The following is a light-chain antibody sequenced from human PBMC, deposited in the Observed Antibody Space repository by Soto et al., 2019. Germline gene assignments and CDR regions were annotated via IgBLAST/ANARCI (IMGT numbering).Light chain of an antibody. V-gene: IGLV2-23*01. CDR2: EAS. Sequence: QSALTQPASVSGSPGQSITISCTGTSSDVGSYSLVSWYQQHPGKAPKVMIYEASKRPSGVSNRFSASKSGNTASLTISGLQAEEKANYYCCSYAGSGIYVFGTGTKVTVL. CDR3: CSYAGSGIYV. J-gene: IGLJ1*01. CDR1: SSDVGSYSL.